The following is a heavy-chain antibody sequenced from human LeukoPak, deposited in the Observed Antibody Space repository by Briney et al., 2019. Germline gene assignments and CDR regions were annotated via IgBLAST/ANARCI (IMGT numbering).Heavy chain of an antibody. Sequence: KPSETLSLTCTVSGGSISSSSYYWGWIRQPPGKGLEWIGSIYYSGSTYYNPSLKSRVTISVDTSKNQFSLKLSSVTAADTAVYYCARDPSSGYCLDYWGQGTLVTVSS. CDR1: GGSISSSSYY. V-gene: IGHV4-39*07. CDR2: IYYSGST. D-gene: IGHD3-22*01. CDR3: ARDPSSGYCLDY. J-gene: IGHJ4*02.